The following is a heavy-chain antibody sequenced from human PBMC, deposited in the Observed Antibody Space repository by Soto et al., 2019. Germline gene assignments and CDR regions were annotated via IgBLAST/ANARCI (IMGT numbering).Heavy chain of an antibody. J-gene: IGHJ6*02. CDR1: GGSASSESHY. V-gene: IGHV4-61*01. Sequence: PSETLSLTSTVSGGSASSESHYWSWIRQTPGKGLQWIAYIYYTRSTNYSPSLKGRVTMAVDTSRDQVSLRLRSVTRADTAVYYCARDQYDFRSGPYYYAMEVWGQGTKVKVSS. CDR3: ARDQYDFRSGPYYYAMEV. D-gene: IGHD3-3*01. CDR2: IYYTRST.